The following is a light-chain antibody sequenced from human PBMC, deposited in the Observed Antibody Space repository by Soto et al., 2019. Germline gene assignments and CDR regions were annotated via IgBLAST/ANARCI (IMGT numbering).Light chain of an antibody. Sequence: QSPTTLSVSPGESATLFCRASQSVSTDFAWYQQRPGQAPRLLSYRASSRATGIPARFSGSGSGTEFTLTISSLLSQDFAVYYCQQYISGPPMLSFGGGTKV. CDR2: RAS. CDR3: QQYISGPPMLS. V-gene: IGKV3-15*01. CDR1: QSVSTD. J-gene: IGKJ4*01.